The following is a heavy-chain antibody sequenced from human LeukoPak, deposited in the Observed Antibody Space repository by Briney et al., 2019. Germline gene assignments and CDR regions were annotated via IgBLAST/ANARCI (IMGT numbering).Heavy chain of an antibody. D-gene: IGHD6-13*01. CDR3: ARDIAAARYDWFDP. V-gene: IGHV1-18*01. Sequence: ASVKVSCKASGYTFDDFGISWVRQAPGQGLEWMGWISAYNGNTNYAQKLQGRVTMTTDTSTSTAYMELRSLRSDDTAVYYCARDIAAARYDWFDPWGQGTLVTVSS. CDR1: GYTFDDFG. CDR2: ISAYNGNT. J-gene: IGHJ5*02.